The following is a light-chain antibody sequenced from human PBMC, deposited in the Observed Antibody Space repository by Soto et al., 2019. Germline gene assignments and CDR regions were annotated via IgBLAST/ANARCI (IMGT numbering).Light chain of an antibody. CDR1: QSVSNNY. V-gene: IGKV3-20*01. J-gene: IGKJ2*01. CDR2: GSS. Sequence: EVVLTQSPGTLSLSPGERATLSCRASQSVSNNYLAWYQQKPGQSPKLLIFGSSYRAAGIPDRFSGSGSGTDFTLTISSLEPEDFAVYYCQQYGSSPPYTFGQGTKLEIK. CDR3: QQYGSSPPYT.